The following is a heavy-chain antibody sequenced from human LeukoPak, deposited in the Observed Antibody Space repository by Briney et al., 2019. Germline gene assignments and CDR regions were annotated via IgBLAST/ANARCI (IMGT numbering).Heavy chain of an antibody. Sequence: GGSLRLSCVASGFTFGKYWMSWVRQAPGKGLEWVSAISGSGSSTYYADSVKGRFTISGDNSRNTLYLQMNSLRVEDTAVYYCAKARGGSSGWDYWGQGTLVTVSS. CDR2: ISGSGSST. CDR1: GFTFGKYW. CDR3: AKARGGSSGWDY. D-gene: IGHD6-19*01. V-gene: IGHV3-23*01. J-gene: IGHJ4*02.